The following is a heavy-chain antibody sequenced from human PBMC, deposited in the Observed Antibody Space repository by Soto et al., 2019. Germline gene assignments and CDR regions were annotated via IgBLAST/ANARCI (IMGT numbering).Heavy chain of an antibody. CDR2: ISGSGGST. V-gene: IGHV3-23*01. Sequence: SLRLSCASSGFTFSSYAMSWVRQAPGKGLEWVSAISGSGGSTYYADSVKGRFTISRDNSKNTLYLQMNSLRAEDTAVYYCAKIPLRRVVVVAATPMGAFDIWGQGTMVTVSS. CDR1: GFTFSSYA. J-gene: IGHJ3*02. CDR3: AKIPLRRVVVVAATPMGAFDI. D-gene: IGHD2-15*01.